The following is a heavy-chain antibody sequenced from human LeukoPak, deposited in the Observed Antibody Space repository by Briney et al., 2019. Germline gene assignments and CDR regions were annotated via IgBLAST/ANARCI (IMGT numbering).Heavy chain of an antibody. CDR1: GYTFTSYA. CDR3: ARESLYCSSTSCYRGWFDP. D-gene: IGHD2-2*02. Sequence: ASVKVSCKASGYTFTSYAMHWVRQAPGQRLEWMGWINAGNGNTKYSQKFQGRVTITRDTSASTAYMELSSLRSEDTAVYYCARESLYCSSTSCYRGWFDPWGQGTLVTVSS. V-gene: IGHV1-3*01. J-gene: IGHJ5*02. CDR2: INAGNGNT.